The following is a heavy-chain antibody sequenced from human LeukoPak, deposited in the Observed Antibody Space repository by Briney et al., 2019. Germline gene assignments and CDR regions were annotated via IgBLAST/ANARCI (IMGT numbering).Heavy chain of an antibody. D-gene: IGHD3-22*01. CDR1: GYTFTSYG. CDR2: IIPVFGTT. J-gene: IGHJ4*02. CDR3: ARCSPGDSSNFYAVLQY. Sequence: GASVKVSCKASGYTFTSYGISWVRLTPGQGLEWLGGIIPVFGTTTYAQKFQAKVTMTADKSTNTAYLEISSLTSDDTAVYYCARCSPGDSSNFYAVLQYWGQGTQVTVST. V-gene: IGHV1-69*06.